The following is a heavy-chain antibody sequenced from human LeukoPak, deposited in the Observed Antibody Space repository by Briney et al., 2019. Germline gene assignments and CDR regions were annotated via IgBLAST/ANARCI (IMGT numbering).Heavy chain of an antibody. D-gene: IGHD5-18*01. CDR2: IIPIFGTA. CDR1: GGTFSSYA. Sequence: GSSVKVSCKASGGTFSSYAISWVRQAPGQWLEWMGGIIPIFGTANYAQKFQGRVTITADESTSTAYMELSSLRSEDTAVYYCAREFPQVQLWLDYWGQGTLVTVSS. J-gene: IGHJ4*02. V-gene: IGHV1-69*01. CDR3: AREFPQVQLWLDY.